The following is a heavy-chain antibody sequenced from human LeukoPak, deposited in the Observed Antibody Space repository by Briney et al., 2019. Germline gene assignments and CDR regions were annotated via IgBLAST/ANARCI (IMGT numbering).Heavy chain of an antibody. CDR2: ISGSGGST. CDR1: GFTSSSYA. V-gene: IGHV3-23*01. J-gene: IGHJ3*02. D-gene: IGHD3-10*01. CDR3: AKDPHYYGSGMGAFDI. Sequence: GGSLRLSCAASGFTSSSYAMSWVCQAPGKGLEWVSAISGSGGSTYYADSVKGRFTISRDNSKNTLYLQMNSLRAEDTAVYYCAKDPHYYGSGMGAFDIWGQGTMVTVSS.